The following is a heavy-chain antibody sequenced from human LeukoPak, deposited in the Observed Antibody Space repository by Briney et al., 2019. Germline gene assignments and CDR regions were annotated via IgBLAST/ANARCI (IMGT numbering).Heavy chain of an antibody. V-gene: IGHV1-2*02. CDR3: ARAVVEGDILTGYLDAFDI. Sequence: GASVKVSCKASGYTFTGYYMHWVRQAPGQGLEWMGWINPNSGGTNYAQKFQGRVTMTRDTSISTAYMELSRLRSDDTAVYYCARAVVEGDILTGYLDAFDIWGQGTMVTVSS. CDR1: GYTFTGYY. D-gene: IGHD3-9*01. J-gene: IGHJ3*02. CDR2: INPNSGGT.